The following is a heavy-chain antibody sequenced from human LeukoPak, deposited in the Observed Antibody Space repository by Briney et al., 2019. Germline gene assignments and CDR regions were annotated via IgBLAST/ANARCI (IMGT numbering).Heavy chain of an antibody. V-gene: IGHV3-11*01. J-gene: IGHJ4*02. CDR2: ISSSGSTI. CDR3: ARDYYDSSGYYYFDY. CDR1: GFTFSDYY. Sequence: GGSLRLSCAASGFTFSDYYMSWIRQAPAKGLEWVSYISSSGSTIYYADSVKGRFTISRDNAKNSMYLQMNSLRAEATAVYYCARDYYDSSGYYYFDYWGQGTLVTVSS. D-gene: IGHD3-22*01.